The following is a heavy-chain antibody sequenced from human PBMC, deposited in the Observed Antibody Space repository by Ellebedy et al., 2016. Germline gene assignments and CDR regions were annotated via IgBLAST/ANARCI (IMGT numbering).Heavy chain of an antibody. J-gene: IGHJ3*02. CDR2: IIPIFGTA. CDR1: GGTFSSYA. D-gene: IGHD2-2*01. Sequence: SVKVSXXASGGTFSSYAISWVRQAPGQGLEWMGGIIPIFGTANYAQKFQGRVTITADESTSTAYMELSSLRSEDTAVYYCASSLTSSTSCPCAFDIWGQGTMVTVSS. CDR3: ASSLTSSTSCPCAFDI. V-gene: IGHV1-69*13.